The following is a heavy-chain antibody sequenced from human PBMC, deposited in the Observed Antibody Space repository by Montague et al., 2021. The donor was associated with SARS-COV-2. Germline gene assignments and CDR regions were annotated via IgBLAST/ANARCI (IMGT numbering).Heavy chain of an antibody. CDR3: ARRLTGPELPFDTWRQGTVTAEASNVQFCAHQSVVSTTVTAVVFCERRPTGQDSPLDP. Sequence: SETLSLTCAVSGDSISSATYYWAWIRQPPGRGLEWIGNIYYSGSTMYNPSLKSRVTISVDTSKNQFSLHLNPVTAADTAVYYCARRLTGPELPFDTWRQGTVTAEASNVQFCAHQSVVSTTVTAVVFCERRPTGQDSPLDPWGQGTLVTVSS. D-gene: IGHD1-14*01. CDR1: GDSISSATYY. J-gene: IGHJ5*02. CDR2: IYYSGST. V-gene: IGHV4-39*01.